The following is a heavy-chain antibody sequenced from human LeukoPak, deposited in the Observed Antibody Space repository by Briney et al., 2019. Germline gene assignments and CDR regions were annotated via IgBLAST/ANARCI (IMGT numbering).Heavy chain of an antibody. V-gene: IGHV3-21*01. CDR3: ARDRGYCSGGSCYENDY. D-gene: IGHD2-15*01. J-gene: IGHJ4*02. CDR2: ISSSSSYI. CDR1: GFTFSSYS. Sequence: KPGGSLRLSCAASGFTFSSYSMNWVRQAPGKGLEWVSSISSSSSYIYYADSVKGRFTISRDNAKNSLYLQMNSLRAEDTAVYYCARDRGYCSGGSCYENDYWGQGTLVTVSS.